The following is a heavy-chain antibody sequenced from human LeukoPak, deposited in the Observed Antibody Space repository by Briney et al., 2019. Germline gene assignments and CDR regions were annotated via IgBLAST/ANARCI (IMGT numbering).Heavy chain of an antibody. V-gene: IGHV1-69*13. CDR2: IIPIYGAA. Sequence: SVKVSCKASGGTFSTLNLSWLRQAPGQGPEWMGGIIPIYGAANYGQIFQGRVTITADETTRTAYMELSSLRSEDTAMYYCATDTNGFWSGYEWGSKPFDIWGQGTMVTVAA. D-gene: IGHD3-3*01. CDR1: GGTFSTLN. CDR3: ATDTNGFWSGYEWGSKPFDI. J-gene: IGHJ3*02.